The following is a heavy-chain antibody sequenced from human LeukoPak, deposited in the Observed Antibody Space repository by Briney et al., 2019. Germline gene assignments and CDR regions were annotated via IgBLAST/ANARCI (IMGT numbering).Heavy chain of an antibody. CDR1: GFTFDDYG. CDR2: LNWNGGIT. Sequence: GGSLRLSCVASGFTFDDYGMSWVRQAPGKGLQWVSGLNWNGGITGYADSVKGRFTISRDNAKNSLYLQMNSLRAEDTAVYYCARSSNVLRYFDWLWSLDYWGQGTLVTVSS. J-gene: IGHJ4*02. CDR3: ARSSNVLRYFDWLWSLDY. V-gene: IGHV3-20*04. D-gene: IGHD3-9*01.